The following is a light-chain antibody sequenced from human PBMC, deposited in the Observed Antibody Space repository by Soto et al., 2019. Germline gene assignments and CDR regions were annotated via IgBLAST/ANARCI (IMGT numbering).Light chain of an antibody. CDR1: QSISSR. J-gene: IGKJ1*01. V-gene: IGKV1-5*01. CDR2: DAS. Sequence: DIQMTQSPSTLSASVGERVTITCRASQSISSRLAWYQQKSGKAPKLLIYDASNLESGVPSRFSGSGSGTEFTLTISSLQPDDFATYYCQQYISGWTFGQGTKVDIK. CDR3: QQYISGWT.